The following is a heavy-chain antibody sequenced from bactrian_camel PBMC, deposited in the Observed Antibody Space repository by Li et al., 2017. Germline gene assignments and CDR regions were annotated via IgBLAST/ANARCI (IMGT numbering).Heavy chain of an antibody. CDR3: AKELYEFDY. CDR1: PYTVSTYC. CDR2: IDDAGTT. V-gene: IGHV3S1*01. Sequence: HVQLVESGGDSVQAGGSLRLSCVASPYTVSTYCMAWWRQAPGQERDWVAIIDDAGTTTYADSVKGRFTISKDTAKNILYLQINSLKPEDTATYYCAKELYEFDYWGQGTQVTVS. J-gene: IGHJ4*01.